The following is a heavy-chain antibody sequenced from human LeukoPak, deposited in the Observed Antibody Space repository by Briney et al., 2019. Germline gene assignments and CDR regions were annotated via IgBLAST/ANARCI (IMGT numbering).Heavy chain of an antibody. D-gene: IGHD4-17*01. CDR1: GYTFTGYY. J-gene: IGHJ6*02. Sequence: ASVKVSCKASGYTFTGYYMHWVRQAPGQGLEWVGWINPNSGGTNYAQKFQGRVTMTRDTSISTAYMELSRLRSDDTAVYYCATTVTQSLYYYYGMDVWGQGTTVTVSS. CDR2: INPNSGGT. CDR3: ATTVTQSLYYYYGMDV. V-gene: IGHV1-2*02.